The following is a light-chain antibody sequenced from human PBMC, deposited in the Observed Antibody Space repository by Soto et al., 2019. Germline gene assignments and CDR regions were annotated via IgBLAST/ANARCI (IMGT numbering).Light chain of an antibody. Sequence: QPVLTQSPSASASLGASVKLTCTLSSGHNSYAIAWHQQQPEKGHRYLMKLNSDGSHSKGDGIPDRFSGSSSGAERYLTIASLQSEDAAYYYCQTWGTGIQVFGTGTKVTVL. CDR3: QTWGTGIQV. V-gene: IGLV4-69*01. CDR2: LNSDGSH. CDR1: SGHNSYA. J-gene: IGLJ1*01.